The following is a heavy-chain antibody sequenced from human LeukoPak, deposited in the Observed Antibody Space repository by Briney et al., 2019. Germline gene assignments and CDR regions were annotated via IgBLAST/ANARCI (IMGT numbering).Heavy chain of an antibody. J-gene: IGHJ4*02. CDR1: GYTLTSYY. V-gene: IGHV1-2*02. D-gene: IGHD5-24*01. CDR2: INPNSGGT. Sequence: ASVKVSCKASGYTLTSYYVHWVRQAPGQGLEWMGWINPNSGGTNYAQKFQGRVTMTRDTSISTAYMELSRLRSDDTAVYYCAREVEMATIGDTYYFDYWGQGTLVTVSS. CDR3: AREVEMATIGDTYYFDY.